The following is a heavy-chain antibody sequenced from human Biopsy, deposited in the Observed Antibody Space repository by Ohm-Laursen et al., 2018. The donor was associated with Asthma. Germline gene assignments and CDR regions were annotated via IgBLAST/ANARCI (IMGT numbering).Heavy chain of an antibody. V-gene: IGHV4-39*02. D-gene: IGHD6-6*01. CDR2: IYYSGRT. CDR1: CDAMSTSGSL. CDR3: ARAVSSSSYWYFDL. J-gene: IGHJ2*01. Sequence: SDTPSLPCIFSCDAMSTSGSLWGWIRQSPGEGLEWIGSIYYSGRTYYNPSLESRVTISANTSKNHFSLKVTSVTAADTAVYHCARAVSSSSYWYFDLWGRGDLVTVSS.